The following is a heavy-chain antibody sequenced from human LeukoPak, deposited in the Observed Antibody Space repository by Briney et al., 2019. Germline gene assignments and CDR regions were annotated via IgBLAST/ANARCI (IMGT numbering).Heavy chain of an antibody. CDR1: GYTFTSYD. Sequence: ASVKVSCKASGYTFTSYDINWVRQATGQGLEWMGWMNPNSGNTGYAQKFQGRVTMTRNTSISTAYMELSSLRSEDTAVYYCARAPYGSGSRGFDYWGQGTLVTVSS. CDR2: MNPNSGNT. V-gene: IGHV1-8*01. D-gene: IGHD3-10*01. CDR3: ARAPYGSGSRGFDY. J-gene: IGHJ4*02.